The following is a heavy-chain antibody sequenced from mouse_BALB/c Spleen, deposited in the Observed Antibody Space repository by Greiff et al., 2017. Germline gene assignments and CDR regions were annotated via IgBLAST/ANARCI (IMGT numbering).Heavy chain of an antibody. V-gene: IGHV1-87*01. D-gene: IGHD2-4*01. CDR2: IYPGDGDT. CDR1: GYTFTSYW. J-gene: IGHJ2*01. Sequence: QVQLQQSGAELARPGASVKLSCKASGYTFTSYWMQWVKQRPGQGLEWIGAIYPGDGDTRYTQKFKGKATLTADKSSSTAYMQLSSLASEDSAVYYCARGGLRGYFDYWGQGTTLTVSS. CDR3: ARGGLRGYFDY.